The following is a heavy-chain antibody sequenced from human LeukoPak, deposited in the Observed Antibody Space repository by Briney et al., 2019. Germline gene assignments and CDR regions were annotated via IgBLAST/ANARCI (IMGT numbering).Heavy chain of an antibody. V-gene: IGHV3-9*01. Sequence: GGSLRLSCAASGFTFDDYAMHWVRQAPGKGLEWVSGISWNSGSIGYADSVKGRFTISRDNAKNSLYLQMNSLRAEDTALYYCAKDILLRCSGGSCYGGAFDIWGQGTMVTVSS. D-gene: IGHD2-15*01. J-gene: IGHJ3*02. CDR3: AKDILLRCSGGSCYGGAFDI. CDR2: ISWNSGSI. CDR1: GFTFDDYA.